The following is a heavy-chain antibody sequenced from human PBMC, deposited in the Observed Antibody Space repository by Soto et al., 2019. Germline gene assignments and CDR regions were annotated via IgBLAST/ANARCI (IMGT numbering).Heavy chain of an antibody. V-gene: IGHV1-46*01. CDR1: GYTFTSYY. J-gene: IGHJ4*02. CDR3: EAAAGRGGFDY. CDR2: INPIGGST. Sequence: QVQLVQSGAEVKKPGASVNVSCRASGYTFTSYYMHWVRQAPGQGLEWMGIINPIGGSTSYAPKFQGRVAVARATSTSTVYMALSSLSSEDTAVYYGEAAAGRGGFDYWGQGTLVTVSS. D-gene: IGHD6-13*01.